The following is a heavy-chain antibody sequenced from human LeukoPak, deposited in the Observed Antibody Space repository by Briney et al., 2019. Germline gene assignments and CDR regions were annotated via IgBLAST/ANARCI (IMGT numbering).Heavy chain of an antibody. Sequence: ASVTVSCKVSGYTLTELSMHWVRQAPGKGLEWMGGFDPEDGETIYAQKFQGRVTMTEDTSTDTAYMELISLRSEDTAVYYCATDRGYSSSWFDPWGQGTLVTVSS. CDR2: FDPEDGET. J-gene: IGHJ5*02. V-gene: IGHV1-24*01. CDR3: ATDRGYSSSWFDP. D-gene: IGHD6-6*01. CDR1: GYTLTELS.